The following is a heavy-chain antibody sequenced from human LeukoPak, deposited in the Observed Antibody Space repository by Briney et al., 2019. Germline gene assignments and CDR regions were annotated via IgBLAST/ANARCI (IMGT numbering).Heavy chain of an antibody. D-gene: IGHD3-16*01. Sequence: PGGSLRLSCEVSGLTFSTYWMIWVRQAPGKGLEWVASINQNGREKYYVDYVKGRFTISRDNAKDSLYLQMNSLSDEDTAVYYCARSLGDDWGQGTLVTVSS. J-gene: IGHJ4*02. CDR3: ARSLGDD. CDR2: INQNGREK. V-gene: IGHV3-7*01. CDR1: GLTFSTYW.